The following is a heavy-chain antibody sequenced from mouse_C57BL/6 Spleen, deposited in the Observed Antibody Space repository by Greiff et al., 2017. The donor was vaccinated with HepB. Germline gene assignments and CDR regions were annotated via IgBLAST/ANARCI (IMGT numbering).Heavy chain of an antibody. CDR3: ARNGYSNYVRCAMDY. CDR2: INPSTGGT. D-gene: IGHD2-5*01. CDR1: GYSFTGYY. J-gene: IGHJ4*01. Sequence: VQLKESGPELVKPGASVKISCKASGYSFTGYYMNWVKQSPEKSLEWMGEINPSTGGTTYNQKFKAKATLTVDKSSSTAYMQLKSLTSEDSAVYYCARNGYSNYVRCAMDYWGQGTSVTVSS. V-gene: IGHV1-42*01.